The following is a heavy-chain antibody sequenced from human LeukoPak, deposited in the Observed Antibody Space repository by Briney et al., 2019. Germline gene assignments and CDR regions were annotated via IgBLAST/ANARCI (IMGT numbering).Heavy chain of an antibody. CDR3: AREGGSSGWYDASHI. J-gene: IGHJ3*02. D-gene: IGHD6-19*01. CDR1: GFTFSSYW. Sequence: GGSLRLSCAASGFTFSSYWMTWVRQAPGKGLEWVASINQDGSEKYYVDSVKGRFTISRDNTKNLVYLQINSLRAEDTAAHYCAREGGSSGWYDASHIWGQGTMVTVPS. V-gene: IGHV3-7*01. CDR2: INQDGSEK.